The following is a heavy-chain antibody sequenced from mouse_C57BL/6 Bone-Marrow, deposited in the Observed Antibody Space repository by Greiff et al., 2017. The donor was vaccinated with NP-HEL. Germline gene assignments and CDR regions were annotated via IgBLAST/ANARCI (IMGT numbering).Heavy chain of an antibody. V-gene: IGHV14-4*01. CDR2: IDPENGDT. CDR1: GFNIKDDY. Sequence: VQLKQSGAELVRPGASVKLSCTASGFNIKDDYMHWVKQRPEQGLEWIGWIDPENGDTEYASKFQGKATITADTSSNTAYLQLSSLTSEDTAVYYCTGDYDWYFDVWGTGTTVTVSS. CDR3: TGDYDWYFDV. D-gene: IGHD2-4*01. J-gene: IGHJ1*03.